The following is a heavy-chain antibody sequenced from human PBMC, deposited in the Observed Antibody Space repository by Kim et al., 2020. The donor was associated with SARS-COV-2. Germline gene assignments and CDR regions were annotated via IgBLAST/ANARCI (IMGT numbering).Heavy chain of an antibody. CDR3: AKEGGTSTSPVILWFDP. CDR2: ISGSGGST. CDR1: GFTFSSYA. J-gene: IGHJ5*02. V-gene: IGHV3-23*01. Sequence: GGSLRLSCAASGFTFSSYAMSWVRQAPGKGLEWVSAISGSGGSTYYADSVKGRFTISRDNSKNTLYLQMNSLRAEDTAVYYCAKEGGTSTSPVILWFDPWGQGTLVTVSS. D-gene: IGHD2-2*01.